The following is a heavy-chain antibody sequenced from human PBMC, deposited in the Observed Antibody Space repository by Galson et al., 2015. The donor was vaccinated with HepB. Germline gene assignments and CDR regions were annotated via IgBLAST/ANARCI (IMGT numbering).Heavy chain of an antibody. CDR2: ISYDGSNK. J-gene: IGHJ4*02. CDR3: AKGPEPPGHYDSSGYAFDY. V-gene: IGHV3-30*04. Sequence: SLRLSCAASGFTFSSYAMHWVRQAPGKGLEWVAVISYDGSNKYYADSVKGRFTISRDNSKNTLYLQMNSLRAEDTAVYYCAKGPEPPGHYDSSGYAFDYWGQGTLVTVSS. CDR1: GFTFSSYA. D-gene: IGHD3-22*01.